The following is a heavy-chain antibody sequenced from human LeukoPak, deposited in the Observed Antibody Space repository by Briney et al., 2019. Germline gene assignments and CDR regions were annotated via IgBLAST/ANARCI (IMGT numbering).Heavy chain of an antibody. CDR1: GFTFSSYA. Sequence: GGPLRLSCTASGFTFSSYAMSWVRQAPWKGLEWVSAISGSGGSTYYADSVKGRFTISRDNSKNTLYLQMNSLRAEDTAVYYCATYYYGSGSYYNPFHYWGQGTLVTVSS. CDR3: ATYYYGSGSYYNPFHY. J-gene: IGHJ4*02. D-gene: IGHD3-10*01. V-gene: IGHV3-23*01. CDR2: ISGSGGST.